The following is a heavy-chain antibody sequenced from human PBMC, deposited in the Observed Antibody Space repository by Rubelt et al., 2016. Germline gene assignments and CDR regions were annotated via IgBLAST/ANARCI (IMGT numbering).Heavy chain of an antibody. CDR1: GGSFSGYY. CDR2: INHSGST. J-gene: IGHJ6*02. D-gene: IGHD6-13*01. Sequence: QVQLQQWGAGLLKPSETLSLTCAVYGGSFSGYYWSWIRQPPGKGLEWIGEINHSGSTNYNPSLKRRVTISVDTSKNQFSLKLSSVTAADTAVYYCARSGQLVRPYYYYGMDVWGQGTTVTVSS. CDR3: ARSGQLVRPYYYYGMDV. V-gene: IGHV4-34*01.